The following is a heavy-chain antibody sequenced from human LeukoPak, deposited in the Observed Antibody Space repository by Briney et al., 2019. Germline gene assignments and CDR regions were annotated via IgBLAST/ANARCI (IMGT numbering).Heavy chain of an antibody. D-gene: IGHD5-12*01. V-gene: IGHV5-51*01. Sequence: HGESLKISCKGSGFVFTDFWIGWVRQMPGQGLEWMGIIYPGDSETTYGPSFQGLFIISADKSRNPAYLQWSSLMASDTAVYYCARLTRYRDSGDYYFGMDFWGQGTTVTVSS. CDR2: IYPGDSET. CDR3: ARLTRYRDSGDYYFGMDF. CDR1: GFVFTDFW. J-gene: IGHJ6*02.